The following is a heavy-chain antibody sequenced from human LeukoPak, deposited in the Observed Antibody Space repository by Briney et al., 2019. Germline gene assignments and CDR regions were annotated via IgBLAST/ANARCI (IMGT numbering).Heavy chain of an antibody. D-gene: IGHD3-22*01. CDR3: ARDGYYYDSSGYYPIPHYYLDY. Sequence: GGSLRLSCAASGFTFSSYGMHWVRQAPGKGLEWVAVIWYDGSNKYYADSVKGRFTISRDNSKNTLYLQMNSLRAEDTAVYYCARDGYYYDSSGYYPIPHYYLDYWGQGTLVTVSS. CDR1: GFTFSSYG. CDR2: IWYDGSNK. V-gene: IGHV3-33*01. J-gene: IGHJ4*02.